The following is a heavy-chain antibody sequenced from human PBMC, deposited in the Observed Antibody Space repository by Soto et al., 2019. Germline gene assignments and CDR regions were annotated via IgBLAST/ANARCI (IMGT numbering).Heavy chain of an antibody. V-gene: IGHV1-18*01. J-gene: IGHJ4*02. D-gene: IGHD3-22*01. Sequence: ASVKVSCKASGYTFTSYGISWVRQAPGQGLEWMGWISAYNGNTNYAQKLQGRVTMTTDTSTSTAYMELRSLRSDDTAVYYCARDVSYYYDSSGYYPPDYWGQGTLVTVSS. CDR1: GYTFTSYG. CDR2: ISAYNGNT. CDR3: ARDVSYYYDSSGYYPPDY.